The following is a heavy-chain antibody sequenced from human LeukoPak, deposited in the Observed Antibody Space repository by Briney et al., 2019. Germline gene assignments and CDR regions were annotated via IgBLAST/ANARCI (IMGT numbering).Heavy chain of an antibody. Sequence: GGSLRLSCAASGFTFSSYGMHWVRQAPGKGLEWVAVISYDGSNKYYADSVKGRFTISRDNSKNTLYLQVNSLRAEDTAVYYCAKDLFSSGYYSWMDYWGQGTLVTVSS. J-gene: IGHJ4*02. V-gene: IGHV3-30*18. CDR2: ISYDGSNK. D-gene: IGHD3-22*01. CDR3: AKDLFSSGYYSWMDY. CDR1: GFTFSSYG.